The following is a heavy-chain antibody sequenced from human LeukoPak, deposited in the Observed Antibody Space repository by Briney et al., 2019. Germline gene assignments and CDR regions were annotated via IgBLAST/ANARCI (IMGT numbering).Heavy chain of an antibody. CDR1: GYTFTNEC. J-gene: IGHJ4*02. V-gene: IGHV5-51*01. Sequence: GESLKISCNASGYTFTNECTGCVGQMPGEGLEWMGIIYPGDSDTRYSPSFQGQVTISADKSINTAYMQWNSLQAPDTAVYYCAKSGIGVTNYRWGQGTLVTVSS. D-gene: IGHD3-3*01. CDR3: AKSGIGVTNYR. CDR2: IYPGDSDT.